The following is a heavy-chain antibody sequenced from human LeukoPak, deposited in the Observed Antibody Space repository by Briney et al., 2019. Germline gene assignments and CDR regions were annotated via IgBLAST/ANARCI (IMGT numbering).Heavy chain of an antibody. Sequence: SETLSLTCTVSGGSISSSSYSWSWIRQPPGMGLEWIGDIYYSGNTYYNPSLKSRVTISVDTSKNQFSLKVTSVTATDTAVYYCARLILYTYGRDYWGQGTLVTVSS. CDR3: ARLILYTYGRDY. J-gene: IGHJ4*02. CDR1: GGSISSSSYS. CDR2: IYYSGNT. D-gene: IGHD5-18*01. V-gene: IGHV4-39*01.